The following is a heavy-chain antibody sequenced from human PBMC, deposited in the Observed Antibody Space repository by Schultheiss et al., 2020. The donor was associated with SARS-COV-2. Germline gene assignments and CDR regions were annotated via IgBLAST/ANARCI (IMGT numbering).Heavy chain of an antibody. D-gene: IGHD3-10*01. Sequence: GGSLRLSCAASGFTFSSYAMHWVRQAPGKGLEWVAVISYDGSNKYYADSVKGRFTISRDNSKNTLYLQMNSLRPDDTAIYYCARDVLGEALVLFGEFEGSGGMDVWGQGTTVTVSS. CDR1: GFTFSSYA. V-gene: IGHV3-30-3*01. CDR2: ISYDGSNK. J-gene: IGHJ6*02. CDR3: ARDVLGEALVLFGEFEGSGGMDV.